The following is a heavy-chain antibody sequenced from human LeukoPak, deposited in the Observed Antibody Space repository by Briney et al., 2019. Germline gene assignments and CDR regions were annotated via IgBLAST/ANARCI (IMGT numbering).Heavy chain of an antibody. CDR1: GFTFSSYS. V-gene: IGHV3-21*01. D-gene: IGHD4-17*01. J-gene: IGHJ4*02. CDR2: ISSSSSYI. CDR3: AIDAYGDYSFVY. Sequence: GGSLRLSCAASGFTFSSYSMNWVRQAPGKGLEWVSSISSSSSYIYYADSVKGRFTISRDNAKNSLYLQMNSLRAEDTAVYYCAIDAYGDYSFVYWGQGTLVSVSS.